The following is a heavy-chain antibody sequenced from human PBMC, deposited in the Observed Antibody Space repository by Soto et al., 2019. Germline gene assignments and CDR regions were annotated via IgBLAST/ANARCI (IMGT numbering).Heavy chain of an antibody. V-gene: IGHV1-69*02. CDR1: GGTFSSYT. CDR3: SSCPNHYYYMDV. Sequence: GASVKVSCKASGGTFSSYTISWVRQAPGQGLEWMGRIIPILGIANYAQKFQGRVTITADKSTSTAYMELSSLRSEDTAVYYCSSCPNHYYYMDVWGKGTTVTVSS. CDR2: IIPILGIA. D-gene: IGHD6-6*01. J-gene: IGHJ6*03.